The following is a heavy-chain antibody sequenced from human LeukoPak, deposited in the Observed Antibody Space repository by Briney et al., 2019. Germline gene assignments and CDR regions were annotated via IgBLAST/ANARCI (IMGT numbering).Heavy chain of an antibody. CDR1: GGSISSSNYY. CDR2: IYYSGST. J-gene: IGHJ4*02. Sequence: SETLSLTCTVSGGSISSSNYYWGWTRQPPGKGLEWIGSIYYSGSTYYNPSLKSRVTISVDTSKNQFSLKLSSVTAADTAFYYCASRPTYYYGSGSYPRRFYDYWGQGTLVTVSS. CDR3: ASRPTYYYGSGSYPRRFYDY. D-gene: IGHD3-10*01. V-gene: IGHV4-39*01.